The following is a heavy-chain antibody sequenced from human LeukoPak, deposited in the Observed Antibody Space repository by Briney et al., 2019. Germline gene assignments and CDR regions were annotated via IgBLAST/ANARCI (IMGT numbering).Heavy chain of an antibody. Sequence: SETLSLTCVVYGGSFSGYYWSWIRQPPGKGQEWIGEINHSGSTNYNPSLKSRVTISVDTSKNQFSLKLSSVTAADTAVYYCARCKDDSSGSSDEAFDIWGQGTMVTVSS. CDR3: ARCKDDSSGSSDEAFDI. J-gene: IGHJ3*02. CDR2: INHSGST. V-gene: IGHV4-34*01. D-gene: IGHD3-22*01. CDR1: GGSFSGYY.